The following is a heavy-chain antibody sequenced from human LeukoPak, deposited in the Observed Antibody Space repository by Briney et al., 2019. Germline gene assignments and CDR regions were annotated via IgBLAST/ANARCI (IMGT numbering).Heavy chain of an antibody. CDR3: ARGGVGHCSGGSCPTSWFDP. V-gene: IGHV1-18*01. Sequence: GASVTVSCKASGYTFTNFGISWVRQAPGQGLEWMGWISPYNGNTDYPQKVQGRVTMTTDTSTSTAYMELRSLRSDDTAVYYCARGGVGHCSGGSCPTSWFDPWGQGTLVTVSS. CDR1: GYTFTNFG. CDR2: ISPYNGNT. D-gene: IGHD2-15*01. J-gene: IGHJ5*02.